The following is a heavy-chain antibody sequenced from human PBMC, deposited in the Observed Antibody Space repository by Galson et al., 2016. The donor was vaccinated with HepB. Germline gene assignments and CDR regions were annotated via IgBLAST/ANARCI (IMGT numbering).Heavy chain of an antibody. CDR1: GFSLSSVAVG. CDR2: IYWDDNK. V-gene: IGHV2-5*02. CDR3: AHVTYLDVFDV. J-gene: IGHJ6*02. D-gene: IGHD2-2*02. Sequence: PALVTPTQTLTLTCSFSGFSLSSVAVGVGWVRQAPGKAPEWLAFIYWDDNKYYSPSLTSRLTITKDTSKNQVVLTMTNMGPVDTATYYCAHVTYLDVFDVWGQGTTVTVSS.